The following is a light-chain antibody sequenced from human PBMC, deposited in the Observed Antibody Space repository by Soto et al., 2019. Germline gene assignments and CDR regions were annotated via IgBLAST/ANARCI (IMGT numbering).Light chain of an antibody. CDR3: QTWGTGIPYV. CDR1: SGHSSYA. V-gene: IGLV4-69*01. CDR2: LNSDGSH. J-gene: IGLJ1*01. Sequence: QSVLTQSPSASASLGASVKLTCTVSSGHSSYAIAWHQQQPEKGPRYLMKLNSDGSHSKGDGIPDRFSGSSSGAERYLTISSLQSEDEADYYCQTWGTGIPYVFGTGTKLTVL.